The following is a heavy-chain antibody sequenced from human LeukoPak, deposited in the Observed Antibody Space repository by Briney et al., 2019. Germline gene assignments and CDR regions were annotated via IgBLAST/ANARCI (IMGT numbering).Heavy chain of an antibody. D-gene: IGHD3-3*01. Sequence: GGSLRLSCAASGFTFSSYGMHWVRQAPGKGLEWVAFIRYDGSNKYYADSVKGRFTISRDNSKNTLYLQMNSLRAEDTAVYYCAKDERIITYYDFWSGYPDAFDIWGQGTMVTVSS. CDR2: IRYDGSNK. CDR3: AKDERIITYYDFWSGYPDAFDI. V-gene: IGHV3-30*02. CDR1: GFTFSSYG. J-gene: IGHJ3*02.